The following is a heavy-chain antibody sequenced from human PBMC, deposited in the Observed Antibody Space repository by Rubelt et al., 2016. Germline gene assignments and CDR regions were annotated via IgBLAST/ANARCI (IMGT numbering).Heavy chain of an antibody. Sequence: QLQLQESGPGLVKPSETLSLTCTVSGGSISSSSYYWGWIRQPPGKGLEWIGSIYYSGSTYYNPSLKSRVTISVDTSKNQFSLKLSSVTAADTAVDYCARVSLVGPTGDYWGQGTLVTVSS. CDR3: ARVSLVGPTGDY. CDR2: IYYSGST. J-gene: IGHJ4*02. V-gene: IGHV4-39*01. D-gene: IGHD2-8*02. CDR1: GGSISSSSYY.